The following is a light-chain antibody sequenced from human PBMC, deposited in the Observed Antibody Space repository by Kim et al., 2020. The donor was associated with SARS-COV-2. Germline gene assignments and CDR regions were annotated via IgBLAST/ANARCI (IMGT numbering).Light chain of an antibody. J-gene: IGLJ3*02. CDR2: YDS. CDR1: NIGSKS. V-gene: IGLV3-21*04. Sequence: SYELTQPPSVSVAPGKTARITCGGNNIGSKSVHGYQQKPGQAPVLVIYYDSDRPSGIPERFSGSNSGNTATLTLSRVEAGDEADYYCQVWDSSSDHRVFCGGTQLTVL. CDR3: QVWDSSSDHRV.